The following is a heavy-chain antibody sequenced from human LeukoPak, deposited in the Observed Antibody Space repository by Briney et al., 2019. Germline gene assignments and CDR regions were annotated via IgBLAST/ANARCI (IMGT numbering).Heavy chain of an antibody. CDR1: GYSFTSYW. CDR3: ARRRYCSGGSCYSDWFDP. D-gene: IGHD2-15*01. Sequence: GESLKISCKGSGYSFTSYWIGWVRLMPGKGLEWMGIIYPGDSDTRYSPSFQGQVTISADKSISTAYLQWSSLKASDTAMYYCARRRYCSGGSCYSDWFDPWGQGTLVTVSS. V-gene: IGHV5-51*01. J-gene: IGHJ5*02. CDR2: IYPGDSDT.